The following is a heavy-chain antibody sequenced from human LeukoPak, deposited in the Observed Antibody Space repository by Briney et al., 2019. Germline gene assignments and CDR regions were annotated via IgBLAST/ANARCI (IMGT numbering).Heavy chain of an antibody. CDR1: GYTFTGYY. Sequence: ASVKVSCKASGYTFTGYYMHWVRQAPGQGLEWMGWINPNSGGTNYAQKFQGRVTMTRDTSISTAYMELSRLRSDDTAVYYCARERIYYYDSSGTPYYFDYWGQGTLVTVSS. D-gene: IGHD3-22*01. CDR3: ARERIYYYDSSGTPYYFDY. J-gene: IGHJ4*02. CDR2: INPNSGGT. V-gene: IGHV1-2*02.